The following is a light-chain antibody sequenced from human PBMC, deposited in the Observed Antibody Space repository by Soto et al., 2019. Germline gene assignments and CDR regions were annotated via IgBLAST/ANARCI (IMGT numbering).Light chain of an antibody. Sequence: IVLTQSPPSLSLFPGERATLSCRASQSVSSYLAWYQQKPGQAPRLLIYDVSTRATGIPARFSGSGSRTDFILTISSLEPEDFAVYYCQQYGSSGTFGQGTKVDIK. J-gene: IGKJ1*01. CDR1: QSVSSY. CDR2: DVS. V-gene: IGKV3-11*01. CDR3: QQYGSSGT.